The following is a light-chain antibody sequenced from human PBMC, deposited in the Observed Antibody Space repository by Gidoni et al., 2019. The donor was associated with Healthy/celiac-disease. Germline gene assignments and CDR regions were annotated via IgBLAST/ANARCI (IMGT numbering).Light chain of an antibody. J-gene: IGKJ1*01. CDR3: QQYDSTPRT. CDR2: WAS. Sequence: DIVIPQSPDFLAVSLGERATINCKSSQSVLYSSNNKNYLAWYQQKPGQPPKLLIYWASTRESGVPDRFSGSGSGTDFTLTISSLQAEDVAVYYCQQYDSTPRTFGQGTKVEIK. V-gene: IGKV4-1*01. CDR1: QSVLYSSNNKNY.